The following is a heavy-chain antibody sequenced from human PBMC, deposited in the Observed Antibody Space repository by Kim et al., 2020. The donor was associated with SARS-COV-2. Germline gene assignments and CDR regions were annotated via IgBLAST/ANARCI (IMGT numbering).Heavy chain of an antibody. V-gene: IGHV3-9*01. CDR3: AKASGWSQRYYFDY. J-gene: IGHJ4*02. Sequence: GGSLRLSCAASGFTFDDYAMHWVRQAPGKGLEWVSGISWNSGSIGYADSVKGRFTISRDNAKNSLYLQMNSLRAEDTALYYCAKASGWSQRYYFDYWGQGTLVTVSS. D-gene: IGHD6-19*01. CDR1: GFTFDDYA. CDR2: ISWNSGSI.